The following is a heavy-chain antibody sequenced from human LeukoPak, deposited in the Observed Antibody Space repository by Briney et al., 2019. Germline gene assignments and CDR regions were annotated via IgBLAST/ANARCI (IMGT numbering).Heavy chain of an antibody. D-gene: IGHD5-18*01. J-gene: IGHJ4*02. CDR3: ARESEWVSPWIQLFRKSSIDY. CDR2: IYHSGST. CDR1: GGSISSSNW. V-gene: IGHV4-4*02. Sequence: PSETLSLTCSVSGGSISSSNWWSWVRQPPGKGLEWIGEIYHSGSTNYNPSLKSRVTISVDKSKNQFSLKLSSVTAADTAVYYCARESEWVSPWIQLFRKSSIDYWGQGTLVTVSS.